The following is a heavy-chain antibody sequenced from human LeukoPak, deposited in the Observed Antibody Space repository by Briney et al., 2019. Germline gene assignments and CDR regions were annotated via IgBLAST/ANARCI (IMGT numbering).Heavy chain of an antibody. V-gene: IGHV5-51*01. CDR1: GYSFFSYW. J-gene: IGHJ4*02. CDR2: IYPGDSDT. CDR3: VRAYSRSRFDY. Sequence: GESLKISCKGSGYSFFSYWIGWVRQMPGKGLEWMGIIYPGDSDTRYSPSFEGQVTFSTDKSISTAYLQRSSLKASDTAMYYCVRAYSRSRFDYWGQGTLVTVSS. D-gene: IGHD6-6*01.